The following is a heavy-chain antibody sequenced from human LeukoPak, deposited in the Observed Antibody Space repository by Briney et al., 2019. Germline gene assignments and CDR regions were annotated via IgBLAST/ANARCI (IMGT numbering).Heavy chain of an antibody. D-gene: IGHD3-16*01. Sequence: GTAVKVSCKASGYTFTDYYMHWVRQAPGQGLEWMGWINPNSGGTNFAQNFQGRVTMTRDTSITTAYMELSSLRSDDTAVYYCARTPTPGYDYYYYMDVWGKGTTVTVSS. CDR1: GYTFTDYY. V-gene: IGHV1-2*02. J-gene: IGHJ6*03. CDR3: ARTPTPGYDYYYYMDV. CDR2: INPNSGGT.